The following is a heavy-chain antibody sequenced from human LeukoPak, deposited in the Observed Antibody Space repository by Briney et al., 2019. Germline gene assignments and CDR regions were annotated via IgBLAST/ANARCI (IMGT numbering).Heavy chain of an antibody. CDR3: ARVRGRSGTNY. V-gene: IGHV4-34*01. D-gene: IGHD3-10*01. CDR1: GGSFSGYY. CDR2: INHSGST. J-gene: IGHJ4*02. Sequence: KTSETLSLTCAVYGGSFSGYYWSWIRQPPGKGLEWIGEINHSGSTNYNPSLKSRVTISVDTSKNQFSLKLSSVTAADTAVYYCARVRGRSGTNYWGQGTLVTVSS.